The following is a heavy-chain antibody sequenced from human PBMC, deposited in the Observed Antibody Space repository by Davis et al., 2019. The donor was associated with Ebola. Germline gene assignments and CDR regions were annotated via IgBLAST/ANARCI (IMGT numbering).Heavy chain of an antibody. J-gene: IGHJ6*02. Sequence: GESLKISCAASGFTFSTYDIYWVRLATGKGLEWVSAIGTAGDTYYSDSVKGRFTISRDNAKNSLYLQMNSLRAGDTAVYFCSRGDSSSSFFYYYAMDVWGQGTTVTVSS. D-gene: IGHD6-6*01. V-gene: IGHV3-13*01. CDR2: IGTAGDT. CDR3: SRGDSSSSFFYYYAMDV. CDR1: GFTFSTYD.